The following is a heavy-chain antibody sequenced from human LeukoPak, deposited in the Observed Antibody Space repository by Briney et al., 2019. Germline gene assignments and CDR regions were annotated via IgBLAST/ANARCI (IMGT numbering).Heavy chain of an antibody. D-gene: IGHD6-13*01. Sequence: PSETLSLTCTVSGGSISSGGHSWSWIRQPPGKGLEWIGYIYHSGSTNYNPSLKSRVTISVDTSKNQFSLKLSSVTAADTAVYYCASSSWYDAFDIWGQGTMVTVSS. J-gene: IGHJ3*02. CDR3: ASSSWYDAFDI. V-gene: IGHV4-30-2*02. CDR1: GGSISSGGHS. CDR2: IYHSGST.